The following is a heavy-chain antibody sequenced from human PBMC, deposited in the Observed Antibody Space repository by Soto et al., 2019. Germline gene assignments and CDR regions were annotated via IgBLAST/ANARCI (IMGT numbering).Heavy chain of an antibody. D-gene: IGHD3-3*01. CDR2: INAGNGNT. J-gene: IGHJ4*02. V-gene: IGHV1-3*05. Sequence: QVQLVQSGAEEKKPGASVKVSCKASGYTFTSYAMHWVRQAPGQRLEWMGWINAGNGNTKYSQKFQGRVTITRDTSAGTAYMELSSLRSEDTAVYYCARDMYYDFWSGLFDYWGQGTLVTVSS. CDR1: GYTFTSYA. CDR3: ARDMYYDFWSGLFDY.